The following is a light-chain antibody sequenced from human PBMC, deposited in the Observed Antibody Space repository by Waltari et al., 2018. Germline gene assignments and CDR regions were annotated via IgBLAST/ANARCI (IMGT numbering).Light chain of an antibody. CDR3: QTGGHGTWV. Sequence: QLVVTQSSSASASLGASVKLTCTLDSGHSNNIIAWLQQQPEKGPRYLMKINSDGSHSKGDEIPDRFSGSSSGAERYLTISNLQSEDEGDYYCQTGGHGTWVFGGGTKPTVL. CDR1: SGHSNNI. CDR2: INSDGSH. V-gene: IGLV4-69*01. J-gene: IGLJ3*02.